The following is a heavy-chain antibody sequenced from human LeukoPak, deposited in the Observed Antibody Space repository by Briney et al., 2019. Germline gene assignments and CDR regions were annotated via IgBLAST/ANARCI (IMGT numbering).Heavy chain of an antibody. CDR3: ARDAGYCSSTSCYEGRDFDY. V-gene: IGHV1-2*04. J-gene: IGHJ4*02. CDR2: INPNSGGT. CDR1: GYTSTGYY. Sequence: GASVKVSCKASGYTSTGYYMHWVRQAPGQGLEWMGWINPNSGGTNYAQKFQGWVTMTRDTSISTAYMELSRLRSDDTAVYYCARDAGYCSSTSCYEGRDFDYWGQGTLVTVSS. D-gene: IGHD2-2*01.